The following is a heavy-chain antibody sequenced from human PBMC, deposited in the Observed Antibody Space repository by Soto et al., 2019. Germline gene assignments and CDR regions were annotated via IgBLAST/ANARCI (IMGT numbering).Heavy chain of an antibody. CDR1: GYSFPSYW. Sequence: GESLKISCKGSGYSFPSYWISWVRQMPGKGLEWMGRIDPSDSYTNYSPSFQGHVTISADKSISTAYLQWSSLKASDTAMYYCASEGMTAIYGMDVWGQGTTVTVSS. CDR2: IDPSDSYT. D-gene: IGHD5-18*01. J-gene: IGHJ6*02. V-gene: IGHV5-10-1*01. CDR3: ASEGMTAIYGMDV.